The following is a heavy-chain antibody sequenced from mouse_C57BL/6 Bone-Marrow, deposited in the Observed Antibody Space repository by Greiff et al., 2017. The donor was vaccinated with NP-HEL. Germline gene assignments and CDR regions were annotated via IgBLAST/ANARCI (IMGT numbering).Heavy chain of an antibody. CDR2: INYDGSST. CDR3: ARDKIRRGYYAMDY. Sequence: EVHLVESEGGLVQPGSSMKLSCTASGFTFSDYYMAWVRQVPEKGLEWVANINYDGSSTYYLDSLKSRFIISRDNAKNILYLQMSSLKSEDTATYYCARDKIRRGYYAMDYWGQGTSVTVSS. CDR1: GFTFSDYY. V-gene: IGHV5-16*01. D-gene: IGHD2-12*01. J-gene: IGHJ4*01.